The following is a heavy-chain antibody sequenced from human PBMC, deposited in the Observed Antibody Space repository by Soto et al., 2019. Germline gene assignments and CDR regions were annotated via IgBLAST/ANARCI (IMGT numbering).Heavy chain of an antibody. J-gene: IGHJ3*02. CDR2: INAGNGNT. CDR3: ARDVYYGSGSSLSGAFDI. V-gene: IGHV1-3*01. Sequence: ASEKVSCKASRYTFTSYAMHWVRLAPGQRLEWMGWINAGNGNTKYSQKFQGRVTITRDTSASTAYMELSSLRSEDTAVYYCARDVYYGSGSSLSGAFDIWGQGTMVTVSS. D-gene: IGHD3-10*01. CDR1: RYTFTSYA.